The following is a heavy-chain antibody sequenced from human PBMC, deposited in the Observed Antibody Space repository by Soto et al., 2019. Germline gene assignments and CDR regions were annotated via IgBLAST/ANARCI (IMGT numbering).Heavy chain of an antibody. J-gene: IGHJ3*02. CDR3: ARGRHWLTLYAFDI. V-gene: IGHV4-34*01. CDR1: GGSFSGYY. CDR2: INHSGST. Sequence: PSETLSLTCAVYGGSFSGYYWSWIRQPPGKGLEWIGEINHSGSTNYNPSLKSRVTISVDTSKNQFSLKLSSVTAADTAVYYCARGRHWLTLYAFDIWGQGTMVTVSS. D-gene: IGHD3-9*01.